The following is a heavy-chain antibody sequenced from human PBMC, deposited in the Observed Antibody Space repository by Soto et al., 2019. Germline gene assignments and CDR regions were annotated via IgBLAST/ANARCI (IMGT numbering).Heavy chain of an antibody. D-gene: IGHD4-4*01. J-gene: IGHJ6*02. CDR2: ISAYNGNT. CDR1: GYTFTSYG. CDR3: AIDGGDDYTARGYYHYYYGMDV. Sequence: QVQLVQSGAEVKKPGASVKVSCKASGYTFTSYGISWVRQAPGQGLEWMGWISAYNGNTNSAQKHQGRVTMATVTSTSTAYMKLRSLRTDDTAVYYCAIDGGDDYTARGYYHYYYGMDVWGQGTTVTVSS. V-gene: IGHV1-18*01.